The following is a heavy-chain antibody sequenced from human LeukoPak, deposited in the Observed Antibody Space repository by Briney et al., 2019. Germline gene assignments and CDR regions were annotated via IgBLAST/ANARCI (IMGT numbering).Heavy chain of an antibody. CDR3: ARDWYYYGSGTHQGVDY. CDR2: INPNSGGT. CDR1: GYTFTGYY. D-gene: IGHD3-10*01. J-gene: IGHJ4*02. Sequence: ASVKVSCKASGYTFTGYYMHWVRQAPGQGLEWMGRINPNSGGTNYAQKFQGRVTITRVTSISTAYMELSRLRSDDTAVYYCARDWYYYGSGTHQGVDYWGQGTLVTVSS. V-gene: IGHV1-2*06.